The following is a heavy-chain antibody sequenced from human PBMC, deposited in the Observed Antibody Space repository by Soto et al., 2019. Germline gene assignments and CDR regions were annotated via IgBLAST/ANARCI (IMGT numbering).Heavy chain of an antibody. J-gene: IGHJ6*02. CDR3: AKGPAIVLVPAAMNYYYGMDV. V-gene: IGHV3-30*18. D-gene: IGHD2-2*01. CDR2: ISYDGSNK. CDR1: GFNFNSYG. Sequence: GGSLRLSCAASGFNFNSYGMHWVRQAPGKGLEWVAVISYDGSNKYYADSVKGRFTISRDNSKNTLYLQMDSLRAEDTAVYYCAKGPAIVLVPAAMNYYYGMDVWGQGTTVTVSS.